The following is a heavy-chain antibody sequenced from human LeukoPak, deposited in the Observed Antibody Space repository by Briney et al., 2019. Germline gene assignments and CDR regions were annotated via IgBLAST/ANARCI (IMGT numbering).Heavy chain of an antibody. CDR2: IYYSEST. V-gene: IGHV4-30-4*01. CDR3: ARVGSGRTSPSYGMDV. J-gene: IGHJ6*02. D-gene: IGHD6-25*01. CDR1: GGTSSSVDYY. Sequence: PSETLSLTGTVSGGTSSSVDYYRSSIRQPPGKGLECNAYIYYSESTYYNPSLKSRVTVSVDTSKIQFSLKLSSVTAADTAVYYCARVGSGRTSPSYGMDVWGQGTTVTVSS.